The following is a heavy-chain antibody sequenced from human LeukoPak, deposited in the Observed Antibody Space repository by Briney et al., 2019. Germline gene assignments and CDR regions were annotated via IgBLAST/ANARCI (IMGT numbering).Heavy chain of an antibody. CDR2: IGSSSSYI. CDR1: GFIFSTYS. Sequence: GGSLRLSCAASGFIFSTYSMNWVRQAPGKGLEWVSSIGSSSSYIYYADSVKGRFTISRDNAKNSLYLQMNSLRAEDTAVYYCARGIVDSNWFDPWGQGTLVTVSS. V-gene: IGHV3-21*01. D-gene: IGHD1-26*01. CDR3: ARGIVDSNWFDP. J-gene: IGHJ5*02.